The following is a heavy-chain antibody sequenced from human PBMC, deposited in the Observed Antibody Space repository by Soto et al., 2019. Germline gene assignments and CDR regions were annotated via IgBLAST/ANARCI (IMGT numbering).Heavy chain of an antibody. V-gene: IGHV1-46*03. CDR1: GYPFTSYY. Sequence: VRVYCNASGYPFTSYYMHWVRQAPGQGLEWMGIINPSGGSTSYAQKFQGRVTMTRDTSTSTVYMELSSLRSEDTAVYYCARSQIHSGYELAYDMDVWGKGTTV. CDR2: INPSGGST. CDR3: ARSQIHSGYELAYDMDV. D-gene: IGHD5-12*01. J-gene: IGHJ6*03.